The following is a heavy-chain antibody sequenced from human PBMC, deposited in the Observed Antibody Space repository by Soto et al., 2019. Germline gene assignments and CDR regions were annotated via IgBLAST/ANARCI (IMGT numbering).Heavy chain of an antibody. J-gene: IGHJ4*02. D-gene: IGHD6-13*01. V-gene: IGHV1-69*01. CDR3: ARDSSSWYFFDY. CDR1: GGTLSSFA. Sequence: QVQLVQSGAEVKKPGSSVKVSCKASGGTLSSFAISWVRQAPGQGLEWIGGIIPLWGSTSYAQKFQGRVTITADESTNTAYMELNGLRSEDTAVYYCARDSSSWYFFDYWCQGPLVTVSS. CDR2: IIPLWGST.